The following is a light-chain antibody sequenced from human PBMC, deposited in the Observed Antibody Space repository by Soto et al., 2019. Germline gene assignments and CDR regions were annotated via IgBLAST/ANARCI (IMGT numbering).Light chain of an antibody. CDR2: DAS. CDR1: QSVSSS. J-gene: IGKJ3*01. CDR3: RQRSYWSRIT. V-gene: IGKV3-11*01. Sequence: EIVLTQSPATLSLSPGERATLSCRASQSVSSSLAWYQQKPGQAPRLLIYDASNRATSIPARFSGSGSGTDFTHTISSLEPEEFSVYYCRQRSYWSRITFGPGTKVDIK.